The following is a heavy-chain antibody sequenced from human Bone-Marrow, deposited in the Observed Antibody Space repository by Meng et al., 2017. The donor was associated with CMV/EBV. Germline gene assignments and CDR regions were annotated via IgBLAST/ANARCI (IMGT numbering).Heavy chain of an antibody. CDR2: ITGTGSPV. V-gene: IGHV3-11*01. CDR3: ARDLAGGFGEFLMSGYDY. CDR1: FSQYY. J-gene: IGHJ4*02. Sequence: FSQYYMSWIRQAPGTGLEWLSYITGTGSPVYYADSVKGRFTISRDNAKNSVYLQINSLRAEDTAVYYCARDLAGGFGEFLMSGYDYWGQGTLVTASS. D-gene: IGHD3-10*01.